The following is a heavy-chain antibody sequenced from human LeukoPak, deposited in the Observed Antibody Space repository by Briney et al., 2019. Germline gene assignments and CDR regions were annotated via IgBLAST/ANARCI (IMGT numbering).Heavy chain of an antibody. CDR1: GFTFSSYW. CDR3: ARDPSSGWYGITFDY. V-gene: IGHV3-7*01. J-gene: IGHJ4*02. Sequence: GGSLRLSCAASGFTFSSYWMSWVRQAPGKGLEWVANIKQDGSEKYYVDSVKGRFTISRDNAKNSLYLQMNSLGAEDTAVYYCARDPSSGWYGITFDYWGQGTLVTVSS. CDR2: IKQDGSEK. D-gene: IGHD6-19*01.